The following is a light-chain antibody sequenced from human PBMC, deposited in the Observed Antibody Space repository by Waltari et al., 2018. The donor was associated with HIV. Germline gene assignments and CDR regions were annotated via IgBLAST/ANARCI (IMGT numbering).Light chain of an antibody. CDR3: QQYLGSPRT. CDR1: ERIDTTF. V-gene: IGKV3-20*01. CDR2: GAS. J-gene: IGKJ1*01. Sequence: EIVLTQSPGTLSLSPGERVTLSCRASERIDTTFLAWYQQKRGQAPRLLIVGASRRATGIPDRFSGSGSGTDFTLTIDRLDPEDFAVYYCQQYLGSPRTFGQGTKVEIK.